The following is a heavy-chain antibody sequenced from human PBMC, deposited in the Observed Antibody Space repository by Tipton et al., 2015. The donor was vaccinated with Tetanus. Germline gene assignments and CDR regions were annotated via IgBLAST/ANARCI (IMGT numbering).Heavy chain of an antibody. V-gene: IGHV3-21*01. D-gene: IGHD2-8*01. CDR1: GFTFSRYT. CDR2: ISSSSRYI. CDR3: SRDPGYCTSNICSKGSRAFDI. Sequence: SLRLSCATSGFTFSRYTMNWVRQAPGKGLEWVSSISSSSRYIHYADSVEGRFTISRDNAKKSLYLQMSGLRVEDTAVYYCSRDPGYCTSNICSKGSRAFDIWGQGTMVTVSS. J-gene: IGHJ3*02.